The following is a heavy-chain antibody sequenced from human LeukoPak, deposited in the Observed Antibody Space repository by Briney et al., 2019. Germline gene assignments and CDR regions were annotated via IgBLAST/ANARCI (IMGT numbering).Heavy chain of an antibody. CDR1: GFTFSSYG. D-gene: IGHD4-23*01. Sequence: GGSLRLPCAASGFTFSSYGMHWVRQVSGKGLVWVSRINSDGSDTCYADSVKGRFTISRDNAKNTLYLQMNSLRAEDTAVYYCARRTVTLDYWGQGSLVTVSS. V-gene: IGHV3-74*01. CDR3: ARRTVTLDY. J-gene: IGHJ4*02. CDR2: INSDGSDT.